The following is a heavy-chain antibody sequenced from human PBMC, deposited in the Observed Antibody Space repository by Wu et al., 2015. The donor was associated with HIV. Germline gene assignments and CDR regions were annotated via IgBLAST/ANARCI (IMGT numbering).Heavy chain of an antibody. CDR1: GYTLNDLS. J-gene: IGHJ5*02. V-gene: IGHV1-24*01. CDR2: FDPEGSET. CDR3: TAAYLWFGTLWRANWFDP. D-gene: IGHD3-10*01. Sequence: QVQLVQSGAEVKKPGASVKVSCKVSGYTLNDLSMHWVRQAPGKGLEWMGGFDPEGSETIYAQSFQGRLTLTEDTSTDTAYMELSSLRSEDTAIYFCTAAYLWFGTLWRANWFDPGPGNPGHRLL.